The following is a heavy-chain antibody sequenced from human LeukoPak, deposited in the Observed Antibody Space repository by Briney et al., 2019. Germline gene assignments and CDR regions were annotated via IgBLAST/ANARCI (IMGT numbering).Heavy chain of an antibody. J-gene: IGHJ4*02. V-gene: IGHV3-48*02. CDR2: ISSDSRTI. CDR1: GFTFSSYS. Sequence: GGSLRLSCATSGFTFSSYSMNWVRQAPGKGLEWVSYISSDSRTIYYADSVKGRFTISRDNAKNSLYLQMKSLRDEDTAVYYCARYGSGTSYITNYFDYWGQGTLVTVSS. CDR3: ARYGSGTSYITNYFDY. D-gene: IGHD3-10*01.